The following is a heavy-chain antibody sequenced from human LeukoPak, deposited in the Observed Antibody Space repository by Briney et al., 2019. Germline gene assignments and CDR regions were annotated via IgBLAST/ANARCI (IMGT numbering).Heavy chain of an antibody. CDR1: GGSISSSNW. J-gene: IGHJ4*02. CDR3: ARLPAAATPDY. V-gene: IGHV4-4*02. Sequence: PSETLSLTYAVSGGSISSSNWWSWVRQPPGKGLEWIGEIYHSGSANYNPSLKSRVTISVDTSKNQFSLKLSSVTAADTAVYYCARLPAAATPDYWGQGTLVTVSS. CDR2: IYHSGSA. D-gene: IGHD2-2*01.